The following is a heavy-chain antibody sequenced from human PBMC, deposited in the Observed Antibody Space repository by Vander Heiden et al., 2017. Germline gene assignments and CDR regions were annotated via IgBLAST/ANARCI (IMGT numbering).Heavy chain of an antibody. CDR1: GFTFSSYA. Sequence: QVQLVESGGGVLQPGRSLRLSCAASGFTFSSYAMHWVRQAPGKGLEWVAVIWYDGSNKYYADAVKGRFTISRDNSKNTLYLQMNSLRAEDTAVYYCARDWGGVTYYYDSSGYYPSRDYYGMDVWGQGTTVTVSS. CDR2: IWYDGSNK. D-gene: IGHD3-22*01. J-gene: IGHJ6*02. CDR3: ARDWGGVTYYYDSSGYYPSRDYYGMDV. V-gene: IGHV3-33*01.